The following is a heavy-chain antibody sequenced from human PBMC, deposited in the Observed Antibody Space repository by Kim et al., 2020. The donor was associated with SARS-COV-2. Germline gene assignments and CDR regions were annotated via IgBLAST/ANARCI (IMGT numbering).Heavy chain of an antibody. Sequence: ASVKVSCKSSGYTFTSHYMHWVRQVPGQGLEWMGKVNPSGGYTKYAQKFQGRVTMTSDTSTTTFYMELISLRSDDTAIYYCARDYSMVIIGRLDYWGQGTLVIVSS. CDR1: GYTFTSHY. CDR3: ARDYSMVIIGRLDY. V-gene: IGHV1-46*01. J-gene: IGHJ4*01. D-gene: IGHD3-3*01. CDR2: VNPSGGYT.